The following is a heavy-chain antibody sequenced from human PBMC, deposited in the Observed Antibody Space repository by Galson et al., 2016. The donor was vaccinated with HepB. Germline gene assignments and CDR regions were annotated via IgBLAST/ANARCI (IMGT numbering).Heavy chain of an antibody. CDR2: VYYSWTA. V-gene: IGHV4-39*01. CDR1: SGSISSSRYY. J-gene: IGHJ3*02. CDR3: SSHCGGDCYNNLADAFDI. Sequence: SETLYLTCTVSSGSISSSRYYWGWIRQPPGKGLEWIGSVYYSWTAYYDPSLKSRVSISVDTSKNQFSLRLSSMTAVDTAVSFCSSHCGGDCYNNLADAFDIWGRGTMVTLSS. D-gene: IGHD2-21*01.